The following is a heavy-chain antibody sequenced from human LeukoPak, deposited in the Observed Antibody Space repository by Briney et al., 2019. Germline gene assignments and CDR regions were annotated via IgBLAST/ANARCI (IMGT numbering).Heavy chain of an antibody. CDR3: ARDPDSSGYYVTDY. V-gene: IGHV1-2*02. J-gene: IGHJ4*02. Sequence: HWXXXXPXQXLXWMGWINPNSGGTNYAQKFQGRVTMTRDTSISTAYMELSRLRSDDTAVYYCARDPDSSGYYVTDYWGQGTLVTVSS. CDR2: INPNSGGT. D-gene: IGHD3-22*01.